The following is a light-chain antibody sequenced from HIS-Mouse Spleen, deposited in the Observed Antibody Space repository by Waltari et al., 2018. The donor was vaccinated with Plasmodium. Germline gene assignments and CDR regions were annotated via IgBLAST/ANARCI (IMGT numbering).Light chain of an antibody. CDR3: QQYNSYYT. Sequence: DIQMTQTPSTLSASVGDRVTNTCRASQCISSWLAGYQQKPGKAPKLLIDKASSLESGVPSRFSGSGSGTEFSLTISGLQPDDLATYDCQQYNSYYTFGQGTSLEIK. CDR2: KAS. CDR1: QCISSW. V-gene: IGKV1-5*03. J-gene: IGKJ2*01.